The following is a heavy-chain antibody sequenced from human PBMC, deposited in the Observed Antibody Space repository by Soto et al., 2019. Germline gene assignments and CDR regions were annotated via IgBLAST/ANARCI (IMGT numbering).Heavy chain of an antibody. J-gene: IGHJ4*02. D-gene: IGHD1-26*01. Sequence: QVQLVQSGAEVKKPGASVKVSCKASGYTFTSDDINWVRQATGQGLEWMGWMNPYSGNTGYAQKFQGRVTMTRKTTISTAHMEPSSLTSEDTAVYYSARRLVAASTRWGQGTLVTVSS. V-gene: IGHV1-8*01. CDR2: MNPYSGNT. CDR1: GYTFTSDD. CDR3: ARRLVAASTR.